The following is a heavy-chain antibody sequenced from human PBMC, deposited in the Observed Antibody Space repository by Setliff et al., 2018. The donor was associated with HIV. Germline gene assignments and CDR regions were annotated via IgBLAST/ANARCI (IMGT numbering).Heavy chain of an antibody. CDR1: GGSIRSGSYY. J-gene: IGHJ5*02. D-gene: IGHD3-22*01. CDR2: IYTNGYA. CDR3: ASRVYYYDSSGYLREEGFDP. V-gene: IGHV4-61*09. Sequence: PSETLSLTCTVSGGSIRSGSYYWTWIRQPAGKGPEWIGHIYTNGYANYNPSLKSRVTISVDTSRDQFSLQLTSVTAADTAVYYCASRVYYYDSSGYLREEGFDPWGQGTLVTVSS.